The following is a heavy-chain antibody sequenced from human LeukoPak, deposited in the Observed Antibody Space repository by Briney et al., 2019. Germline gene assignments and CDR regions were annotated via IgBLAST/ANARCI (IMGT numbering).Heavy chain of an antibody. J-gene: IGHJ6*02. CDR1: GGTFSSYA. Sequence: GASVKVSCKASGGTFSSYAISWVRQAPGQGLEWMGRIIPIFGIANYAQKFQGRVTITADKSTSTAYMELSSLRSEDTAVYYCASTTNIVLMVYAIQEEYDYYGMDVWGQGTTVTVSS. CDR3: ASTTNIVLMVYAIQEEYDYYGMDV. CDR2: IIPIFGIA. D-gene: IGHD2-8*01. V-gene: IGHV1-69*04.